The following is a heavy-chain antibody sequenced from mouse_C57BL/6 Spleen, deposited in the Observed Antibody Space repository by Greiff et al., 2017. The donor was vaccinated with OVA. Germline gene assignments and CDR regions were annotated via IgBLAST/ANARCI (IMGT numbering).Heavy chain of an antibody. J-gene: IGHJ2*01. CDR2: IDPSDSYT. CDR1: GYTFTSYW. V-gene: IGHV1-59*01. CDR3: ARFIATVVANFDY. D-gene: IGHD1-1*01. Sequence: QVQLKQPGAELVRPGTSVKLSCKASGYTFTSYWMHWVKQRPGQGLEWIGVIDPSDSYTNYNQKFKGKATLTVDTSSSTAYMQLSSLTSEDSAVYYCARFIATVVANFDYWGQGTTLTVSS.